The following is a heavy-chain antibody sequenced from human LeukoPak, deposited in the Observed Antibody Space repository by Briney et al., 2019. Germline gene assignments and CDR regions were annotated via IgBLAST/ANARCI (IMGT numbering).Heavy chain of an antibody. CDR3: ARVVTAAGLDV. CDR2: VHYDGRT. J-gene: IGHJ4*02. V-gene: IGHV4-39*07. D-gene: IGHD6-25*01. Sequence: SETLSLTCTVSGGPISGSITWGWVRQPPGKGLEWIGNVHYDGRTASNPSLKSRVTMSLDTSTNQFSLKMKSVTPTDTALYYCARVVTAAGLDVRGQGILVTIAS. CDR1: GGPISGSIT.